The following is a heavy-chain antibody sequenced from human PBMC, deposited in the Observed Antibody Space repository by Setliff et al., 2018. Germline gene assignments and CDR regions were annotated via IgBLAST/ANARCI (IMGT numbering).Heavy chain of an antibody. J-gene: IGHJ6*03. CDR1: GGSISGFNY. D-gene: IGHD3-3*01. CDR2: IYTSWST. CDR3: ARMSGFFYIDV. Sequence: SSATLSLTCTVSGGSISGFNYWTWIRQPAGKGLEWIGQIYTSWSTNYNPSLKSRVTISLDTSKNQFSLKLNSVTAADTAVYYCARMSGFFYIDVWGNGTTVTVSS. V-gene: IGHV4-61*09.